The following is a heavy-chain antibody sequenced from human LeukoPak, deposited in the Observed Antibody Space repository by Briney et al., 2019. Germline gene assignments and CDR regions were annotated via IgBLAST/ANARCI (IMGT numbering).Heavy chain of an antibody. Sequence: GGSLRLSCAASGFSFNESYMTWIRQAPGKGLEWVAYISGRSYSMYYADSVRGRFNISRDNSLNLLFLHMSSLRVDDTAVYYCVRGKRRFDYWSQGTLATASS. CDR2: ISGRSYSM. J-gene: IGHJ4*02. CDR1: GFSFNESY. CDR3: VRGKRRFDY. V-gene: IGHV3-11*01.